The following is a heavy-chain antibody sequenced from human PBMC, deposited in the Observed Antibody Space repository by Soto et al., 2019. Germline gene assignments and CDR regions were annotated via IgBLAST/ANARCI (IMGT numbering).Heavy chain of an antibody. Sequence: GGSLRLSCAASGFTFNSYAMSWVRQAPGKGLEWVSAISGSGGSTYYADSVKGRFTISRDNSKNTLYLQMNSLRAEDTAVYYCAKKGSSWYGSRYGMDVWGQGTTVTVSS. J-gene: IGHJ6*02. V-gene: IGHV3-23*01. D-gene: IGHD6-13*01. CDR3: AKKGSSWYGSRYGMDV. CDR2: ISGSGGST. CDR1: GFTFNSYA.